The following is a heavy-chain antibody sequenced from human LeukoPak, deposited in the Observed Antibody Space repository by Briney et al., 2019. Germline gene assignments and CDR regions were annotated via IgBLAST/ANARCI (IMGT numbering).Heavy chain of an antibody. Sequence: ASVKVSCKASGYTFTSYGISWVRQAPGQGLEWMGWISAYNGNTNYAQKLQGRVTMTTDTSTSTAYMELRSLRSDDTAVYYCARDVAVVAATRIGDYYYYGMDVWGQGTTVTVSS. CDR3: ARDVAVVAATRIGDYYYYGMDV. CDR1: GYTFTSYG. D-gene: IGHD2-15*01. V-gene: IGHV1-18*01. J-gene: IGHJ6*02. CDR2: ISAYNGNT.